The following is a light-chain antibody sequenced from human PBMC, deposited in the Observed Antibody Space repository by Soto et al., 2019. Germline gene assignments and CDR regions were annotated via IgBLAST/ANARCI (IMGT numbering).Light chain of an antibody. CDR1: QRVSSY. V-gene: IGKV3-11*01. CDR2: DAS. Sequence: EIVLTQSPATLSLSPGERATLSCRASQRVSSYSAWYQQKPGQAPSLLIYDASNRATGIPARFSGSGSGTDFTLTISSLEPEDFAVYYCQQRSNWPRTFGQGTKLETK. CDR3: QQRSNWPRT. J-gene: IGKJ2*01.